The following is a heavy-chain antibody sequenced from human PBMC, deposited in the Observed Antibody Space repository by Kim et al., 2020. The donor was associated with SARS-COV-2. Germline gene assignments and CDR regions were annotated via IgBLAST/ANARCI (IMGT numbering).Heavy chain of an antibody. J-gene: IGHJ4*02. CDR3: ARRGYDYVWGSYRIL. CDR1: GGSISSSSYY. Sequence: SETLSLTCTVSGGSISSSSYYWGWIRQPPGKGLEWIGSIYYSGSTYYNPSLKSRVTISVDTSKNQFSLKLSSVTAADTAVYYCARRGYDYVWGSYRILWGQGTLVTVSS. CDR2: IYYSGST. V-gene: IGHV4-39*01. D-gene: IGHD3-16*02.